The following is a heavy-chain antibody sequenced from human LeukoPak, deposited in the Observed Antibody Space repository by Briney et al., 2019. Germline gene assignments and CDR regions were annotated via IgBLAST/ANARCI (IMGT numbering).Heavy chain of an antibody. CDR1: GYSFTSYW. CDR3: ARRMVRGVIMGQFDY. V-gene: IGHV5-51*01. D-gene: IGHD3-10*01. Sequence: GESLMISCKGSGYSFTSYWIGWVRQMPGKGLEWTRIIYPGDSDTIYSPSFQGQVTISANKSISTAYLQWSSLKASDTAMYYCARRMVRGVIMGQFDYWGQGTLVTVSS. CDR2: IYPGDSDT. J-gene: IGHJ4*02.